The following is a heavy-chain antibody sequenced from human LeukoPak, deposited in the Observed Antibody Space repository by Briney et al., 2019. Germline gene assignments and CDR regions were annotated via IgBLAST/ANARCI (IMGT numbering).Heavy chain of an antibody. V-gene: IGHV4-59*01. CDR2: IYLGGTT. J-gene: IGHJ5*02. CDR3: AKNSNALGDVKWFDP. CDR1: GRSISNDY. Sequence: SQTLSLARAVSGRSISNDYWDWVRQPPGKGLEWIGYIYLGGTTHYNPSLKGRVAISVATSKNQFSLRLSSVTAADTAVYYCAKNSNALGDVKWFDPWGQGTLVTVSS. D-gene: IGHD2/OR15-2a*01.